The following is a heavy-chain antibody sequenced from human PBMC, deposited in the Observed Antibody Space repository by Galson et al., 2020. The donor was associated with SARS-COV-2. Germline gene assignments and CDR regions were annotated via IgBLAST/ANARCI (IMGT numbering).Heavy chain of an antibody. J-gene: IGHJ3*02. CDR3: AKLERRVDDAFDI. CDR1: GFTFSSYA. CDR2: ISGSGGST. Sequence: GESLKISCAASGFTFSSYAMSWVRQAPGKGLEWVSAISGSGGSTYYADSVKGRFTISRDNSKNTLYLQMNSLRAEDTAVYYCAKLERRVDDAFDIWGQGTMVTVSS. D-gene: IGHD1-1*01. V-gene: IGHV3-23*01.